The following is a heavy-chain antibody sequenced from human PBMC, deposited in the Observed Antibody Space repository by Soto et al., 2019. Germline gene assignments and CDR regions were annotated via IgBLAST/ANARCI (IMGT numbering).Heavy chain of an antibody. CDR2: ISWNSGSI. CDR3: AKDRSSGWYAY. V-gene: IGHV3-9*01. CDR1: GFTFDDYA. J-gene: IGHJ4*02. Sequence: EVQLVESGGGLVQPGRSLRLSCAASGFTFDDYAMHWVRQAPGKGLEWVSGISWNSGSIGYADSVKGRFTISRDNAKNSLYRQMNSLRAEDTALYYCAKDRSSGWYAYWGQGTLVTVSS. D-gene: IGHD6-19*01.